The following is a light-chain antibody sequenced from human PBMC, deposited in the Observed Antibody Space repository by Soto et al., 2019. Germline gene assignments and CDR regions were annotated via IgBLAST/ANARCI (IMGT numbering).Light chain of an antibody. CDR1: SSDVGGYNY. V-gene: IGLV2-14*03. CDR2: DVT. CDR3: TSYTTSSPYLV. Sequence: QSALTQPASVSGSPGQSITISCTGTSSDVGGYNYVSWYQHHPGKAPKLMLYDVTNRPSGVSNRFSGSKSGNTASLTISGLPAEDEADYYCTSYTTSSPYLVFGGGTKLTVL. J-gene: IGLJ3*02.